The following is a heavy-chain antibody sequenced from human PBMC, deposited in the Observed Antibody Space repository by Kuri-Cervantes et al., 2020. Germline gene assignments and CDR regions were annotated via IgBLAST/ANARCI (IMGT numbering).Heavy chain of an antibody. D-gene: IGHD3-10*01. Sequence: LSLTCAASGSTFTNHGMHWVRQAPGKGLEWVAFISYDGRNKEYAESVKGRFTISRDNSKNTLYVQMNSLRVEDTAAYYCARGPLPFGDQFGWFDPWGQGTLVTVSS. J-gene: IGHJ5*02. CDR1: GSTFTNHG. CDR3: ARGPLPFGDQFGWFDP. V-gene: IGHV3-30*03. CDR2: ISYDGRNK.